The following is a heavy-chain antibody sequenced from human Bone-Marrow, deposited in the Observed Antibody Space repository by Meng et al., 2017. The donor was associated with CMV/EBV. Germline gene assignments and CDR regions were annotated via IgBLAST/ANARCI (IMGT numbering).Heavy chain of an antibody. V-gene: IGHV1-69*06. Sequence: GTVSSYAISWVRQAPGQGLGWMGGIIPTFGTANYAQKFQGRVTITADKSTSTAYMELSSLRSEDTAVYYCARPYYYDSSGYYSFDYWGQGTLVTVSS. D-gene: IGHD3-22*01. CDR3: ARPYYYDSSGYYSFDY. J-gene: IGHJ4*02. CDR2: IIPTFGTA. CDR1: GTVSSYA.